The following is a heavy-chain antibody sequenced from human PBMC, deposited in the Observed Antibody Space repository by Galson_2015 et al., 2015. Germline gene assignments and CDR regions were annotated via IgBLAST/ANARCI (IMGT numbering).Heavy chain of an antibody. J-gene: IGHJ4*02. Sequence: SVKVSCKASGGTFSSYAFSWVRRAPGQGLEWMGGIIPAFGTAKYAQKFQGRVTITADESSSTAYMELSSLRSADTAIYYCARGGYFGDYPFDYFDYWGQGTLVTVSS. V-gene: IGHV1-69*13. CDR2: IIPAFGTA. CDR3: ARGGYFGDYPFDYFDY. CDR1: GGTFSSYA. D-gene: IGHD4-17*01.